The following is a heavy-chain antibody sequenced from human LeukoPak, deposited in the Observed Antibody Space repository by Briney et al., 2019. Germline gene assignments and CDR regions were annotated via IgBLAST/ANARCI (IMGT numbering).Heavy chain of an antibody. CDR3: ARTRYYYNSRSYGAPYYLDY. Sequence: SETLSLTCAVSGGSISSNSYYWGWIRQPPGKGLEWIGSIYYSGSTYYNPSLKSRVTISVDTSKNQFSLKLSSVTAADTAVYYCARTRYYYNSRSYGAPYYLDYWGQGTLVTVSS. CDR2: IYYSGST. D-gene: IGHD3-10*01. J-gene: IGHJ4*02. CDR1: GGSISSNSYY. V-gene: IGHV4-39*01.